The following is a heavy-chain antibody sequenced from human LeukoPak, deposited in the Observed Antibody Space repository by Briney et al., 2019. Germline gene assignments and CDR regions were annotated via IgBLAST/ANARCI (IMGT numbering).Heavy chain of an antibody. CDR3: ARAYCVGDCTVLHIYFDN. CDR1: GFTVSSNY. J-gene: IGHJ4*02. CDR2: IHKNAIT. Sequence: GGSLRLSCAASGFTVSSNYMTWVRQAPGKGLEWVSVIHKNAITYYADTVKGRFTISRDNSKNMLYLQMNRLRAEDTAVYYCARAYCVGDCTVLHIYFDNWGQGTLVTVSS. V-gene: IGHV3-53*01. D-gene: IGHD2-21*02.